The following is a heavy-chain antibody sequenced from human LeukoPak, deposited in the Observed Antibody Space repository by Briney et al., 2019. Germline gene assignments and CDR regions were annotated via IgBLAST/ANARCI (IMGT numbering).Heavy chain of an antibody. CDR2: IIPIFGTA. Sequence: ASVKVSCKASGGTFISYAISWVRQAPGQGLEWMGGIIPIFGTANYAQKFQGRVTITADESTSTAYMELSSLRSEDTAVYYCARESPGAYCGGDCYLDYWGQGTLVTVSS. J-gene: IGHJ4*02. V-gene: IGHV1-69*01. CDR1: GGTFISYA. D-gene: IGHD2-21*01. CDR3: ARESPGAYCGGDCYLDY.